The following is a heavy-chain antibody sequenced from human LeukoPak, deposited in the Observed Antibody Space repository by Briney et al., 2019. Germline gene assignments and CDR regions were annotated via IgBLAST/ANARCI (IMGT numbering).Heavy chain of an antibody. CDR1: GYTFTAYY. CDR2: INPNSGDT. J-gene: IGHJ4*02. Sequence: ASVKVSCKASGYTFTAYYIHWVRQATGQGLEWMGWINPNSGDTTYAQNFQGRVTMTRDASISTAYMELSRLRSDDTAVYYCARGGSYFDYWGQGTLVTVSS. CDR3: ARGGSYFDY. V-gene: IGHV1-2*02.